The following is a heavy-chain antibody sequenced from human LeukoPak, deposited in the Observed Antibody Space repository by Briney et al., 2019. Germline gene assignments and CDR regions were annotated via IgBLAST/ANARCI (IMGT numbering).Heavy chain of an antibody. Sequence: SETLSPTCTVSGGSISSGGYYWNWIRQPPGKGLEWIGEINHSGSTNYNPSLKSRVTISGDTSKNQFSLKLSSVTAADTAVYYCARVFGYSYGSAPRFDPWGQGTLVTVSS. J-gene: IGHJ5*02. CDR3: ARVFGYSYGSAPRFDP. CDR1: GGSISSGGYY. V-gene: IGHV4-39*07. CDR2: INHSGST. D-gene: IGHD5-18*01.